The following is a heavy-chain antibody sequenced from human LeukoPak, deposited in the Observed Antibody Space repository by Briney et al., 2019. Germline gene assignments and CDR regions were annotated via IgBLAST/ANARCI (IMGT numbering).Heavy chain of an antibody. CDR3: ARDFGGFLGS. Sequence: GESLRLSCAASGFTFSSYSMNWVRQAPGKGLEWVSSISSSSSYIYYADSVKGRFTISRDNAKNSLYLQMNSLRAEDTAVYYCARDFGGFLGSWGQGTLVTVSS. V-gene: IGHV3-21*01. CDR2: ISSSSSYI. D-gene: IGHD3-3*01. CDR1: GFTFSSYS. J-gene: IGHJ4*02.